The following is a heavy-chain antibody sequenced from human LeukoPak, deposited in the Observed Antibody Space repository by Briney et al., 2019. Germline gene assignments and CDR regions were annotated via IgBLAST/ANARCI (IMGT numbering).Heavy chain of an antibody. Sequence: GGSLRLSCAASGFTFSSYAMSWVRQAPGKGLEWVSAISGSGGSTYYADSVKGRFTISRDNSKNTLYLQMNSLRAEDTAVYYCAKPGQGKVEYSGSQAHFDYWGQGTLVTVSS. J-gene: IGHJ4*02. V-gene: IGHV3-23*01. CDR3: AKPGQGKVEYSGSQAHFDY. CDR2: ISGSGGST. D-gene: IGHD1-26*01. CDR1: GFTFSSYA.